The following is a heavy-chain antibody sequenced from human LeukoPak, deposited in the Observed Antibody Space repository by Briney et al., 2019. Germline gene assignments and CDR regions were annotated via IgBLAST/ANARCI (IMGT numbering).Heavy chain of an antibody. Sequence: SETLSLTCTVSGGSISRYCWSWIRQPPGKGLEWIGSIYYSGSTNYNPSLKSRVTISVDTPKNQFSLKLSSVTAADTAVYYCARGGHDYGDYVPFDYWGQGTLVTVSS. CDR3: ARGGHDYGDYVPFDY. CDR1: GGSISRYC. J-gene: IGHJ4*02. CDR2: IYYSGST. D-gene: IGHD4-17*01. V-gene: IGHV4-59*01.